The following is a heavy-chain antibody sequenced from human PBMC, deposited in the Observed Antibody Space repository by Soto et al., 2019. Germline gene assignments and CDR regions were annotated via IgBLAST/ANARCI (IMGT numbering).Heavy chain of an antibody. CDR3: ARGITIFGVTGYGMDV. CDR1: GGSISSSNW. V-gene: IGHV4-4*02. J-gene: IGHJ6*02. CDR2: IYHSGST. Sequence: SETLSLTCAVSGGSISSSNWWSWVRQPPGKGLEWIGEIYHSGSTNYNPSLKSRVTISVDTSKNQFSLKLSSVTAADTAVYYCARGITIFGVTGYGMDVWGQGTTVTVSS. D-gene: IGHD3-3*01.